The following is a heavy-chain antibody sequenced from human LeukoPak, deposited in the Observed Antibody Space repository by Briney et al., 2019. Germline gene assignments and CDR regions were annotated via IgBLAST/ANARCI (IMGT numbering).Heavy chain of an antibody. Sequence: SETLSLTCTVSGGSISSGSHHWGWFRQSPGKGLEWIGSIYYSRTTYYYPSLNSRVTISVVTSKNQFSLQLNSVTAADTAVYYCVRHDGRSGGTMGALDSWGQGSLVTVSS. CDR3: VRHDGRSGGTMGALDS. D-gene: IGHD4-23*01. J-gene: IGHJ4*02. V-gene: IGHV4-39*01. CDR2: IYYSRTT. CDR1: GGSISSGSHH.